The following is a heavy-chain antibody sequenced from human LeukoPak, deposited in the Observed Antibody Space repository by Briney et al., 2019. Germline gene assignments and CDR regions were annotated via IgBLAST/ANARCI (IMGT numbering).Heavy chain of an antibody. V-gene: IGHV3-30-3*01. Sequence: PGGSLRLSCAASGFTFSSYAMHWVRQAPGKGLEWVAIISYDGSNKYYADSVKGRFTISRDNSKSTLYPQMNSLRAEDTAVYYCARSKSSSSPNFDYWGQGTLVTVSS. CDR2: ISYDGSNK. D-gene: IGHD6-6*01. CDR1: GFTFSSYA. J-gene: IGHJ4*02. CDR3: ARSKSSSSPNFDY.